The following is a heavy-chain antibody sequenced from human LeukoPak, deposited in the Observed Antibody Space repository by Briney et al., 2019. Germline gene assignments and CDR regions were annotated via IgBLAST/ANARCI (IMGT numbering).Heavy chain of an antibody. CDR2: INHSGST. V-gene: IGHV4-34*01. CDR3: AREPQPDAFDI. D-gene: IGHD2-2*01. CDR1: GGSFSGYY. Sequence: PSETLSLTCAVYGGSFSGYYWSWIRQPPGKGLVWIGEINHSGSTNYNPSLKSRVTISVDTSKNQFSLKLSSVTAADTAVYYCAREPQPDAFDIWGQGTMVTVSS. J-gene: IGHJ3*02.